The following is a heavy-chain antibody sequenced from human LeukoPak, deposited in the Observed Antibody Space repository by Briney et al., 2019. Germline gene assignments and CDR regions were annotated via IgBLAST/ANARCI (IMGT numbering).Heavy chain of an antibody. Sequence: SQTLSLTCTVSGDSITSGSYYWSWIRQPGGKGLEWIGRIYTSGSTNYNPSLKSRVAISVDTSKNQFSLKLSSVTAADTAVYYCARYSRSAPGNWFDPWGQGTLVTVSS. CDR3: ARYSRSAPGNWFDP. V-gene: IGHV4-61*02. CDR2: IYTSGST. J-gene: IGHJ5*02. CDR1: GDSITSGSYY. D-gene: IGHD6-6*01.